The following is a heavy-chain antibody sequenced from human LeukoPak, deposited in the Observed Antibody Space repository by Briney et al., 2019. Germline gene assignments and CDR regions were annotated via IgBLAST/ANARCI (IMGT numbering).Heavy chain of an antibody. V-gene: IGHV3-7*01. CDR1: GFTFSSYS. CDR2: IKQDGNEK. Sequence: GGSLRLSCAASGFTFSSYSMNWVRQAPGKGLEWVANIKQDGNEKYYVDSVKGRFTISRANAKNSLYLQMNSLRAEDTAVYYCVRGSYGSGSYSNYYYYGMDVWGQGTTVTVSS. D-gene: IGHD3-10*01. J-gene: IGHJ6*02. CDR3: VRGSYGSGSYSNYYYYGMDV.